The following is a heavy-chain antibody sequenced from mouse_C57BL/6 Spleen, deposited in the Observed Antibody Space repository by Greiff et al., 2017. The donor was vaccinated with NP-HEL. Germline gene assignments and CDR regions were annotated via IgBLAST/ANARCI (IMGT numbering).Heavy chain of an antibody. D-gene: IGHD2-1*01. V-gene: IGHV1-64*01. CDR3: VSYGNTAWFAY. Sequence: QVQLKQPGAELVKPGASVKLSCKASGYTFTSYWMHWVKQRPGQGLEWIGMIHPNSGSTNYNEKFKSKATLTVDKSSSTAYMQLSSLTSEDSAVYYCVSYGNTAWFAYWGQGTLVTVSA. CDR2: IHPNSGST. CDR1: GYTFTSYW. J-gene: IGHJ3*01.